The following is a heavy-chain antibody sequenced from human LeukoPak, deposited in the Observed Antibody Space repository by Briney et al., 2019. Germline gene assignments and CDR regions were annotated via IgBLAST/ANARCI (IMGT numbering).Heavy chain of an antibody. CDR1: GFDFSGAY. CDR2: IASDGSST. CDR3: ARGRPHGNDY. Sequence: PGGSLRLSCAASGFDFSGAYMNWVRQAPGKGLVWVSRIASDGSSTTYADSVKGRFSISRDNAKNTLYLQMNSLRVEDTAVYYCARGRPHGNDYWGQGTLVTVSS. J-gene: IGHJ4*02. V-gene: IGHV3-74*01. D-gene: IGHD4-23*01.